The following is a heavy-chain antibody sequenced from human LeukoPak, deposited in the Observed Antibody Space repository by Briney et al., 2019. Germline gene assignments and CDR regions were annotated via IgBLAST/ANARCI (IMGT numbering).Heavy chain of an antibody. CDR1: GGSIGTYY. J-gene: IGHJ3*02. CDR2: IYYSGST. Sequence: SETLSLTCTVSGGSIGTYYWSWIRQPPGKGLEWIGYIYYSGSTYYNPSLKSRVTISVDTSKNQFSLKLSSVTAADTAVYYCAKSMNYYGSGELPDAFDIWGQGTMVTVSS. V-gene: IGHV4-30-4*01. D-gene: IGHD3-10*01. CDR3: AKSMNYYGSGELPDAFDI.